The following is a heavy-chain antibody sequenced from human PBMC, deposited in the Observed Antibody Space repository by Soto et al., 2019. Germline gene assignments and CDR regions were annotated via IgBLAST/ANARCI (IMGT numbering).Heavy chain of an antibody. CDR2: IYYSGST. D-gene: IGHD3-10*01. J-gene: IGHJ4*02. Sequence: SETLSLTCTVSGGSISSSSYYWGWIRQPPGKGLEWIGSIYYSGSTYYNPSLKSRVTISVDTSKNQFSLKLSSVTAADTAVYYCARREGWFGELLPILFDYWGQGTLVTVSS. CDR1: GGSISSSSYY. V-gene: IGHV4-39*01. CDR3: ARREGWFGELLPILFDY.